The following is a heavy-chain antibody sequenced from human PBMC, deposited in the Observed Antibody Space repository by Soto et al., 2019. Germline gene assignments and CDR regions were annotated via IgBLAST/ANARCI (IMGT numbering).Heavy chain of an antibody. D-gene: IGHD5-12*01. Sequence: PGGALRLSCSASGFTFSNYEMNWVRQAPGKGLEWVSYIGTRGRTIYYADSVKGRFTISRDNAKNSLYLQMNSLRAEDTAVYYCAREPAIDCGKFGYGLSCRGQRPTVTVSS. J-gene: IGHJ6*02. CDR1: GFTFSNYE. CDR3: AREPAIDCGKFGYGLSC. V-gene: IGHV3-48*03. CDR2: IGTRGRTI.